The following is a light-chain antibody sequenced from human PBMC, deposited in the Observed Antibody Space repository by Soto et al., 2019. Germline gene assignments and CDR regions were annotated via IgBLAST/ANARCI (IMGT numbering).Light chain of an antibody. J-gene: IGKJ3*01. V-gene: IGKV1-39*01. Sequence: DIQMTQSPSSLSASVGDRVTITCRASQSIGNFLIWYQQKPGKAPNLLIYDASTLQSGVPSRFSGSGSGTDFTLTISSLRPDDFAIYCCQQSYTTPITFGPGTKVDIK. CDR3: QQSYTTPIT. CDR2: DAS. CDR1: QSIGNF.